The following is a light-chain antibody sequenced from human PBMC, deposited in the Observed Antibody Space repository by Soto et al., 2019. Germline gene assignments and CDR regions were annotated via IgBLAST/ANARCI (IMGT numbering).Light chain of an antibody. CDR2: GAS. J-gene: IGKJ1*01. CDR3: QQYNSWLWT. CDR1: QSVSSSY. Sequence: EIVLTQAPCSRSLSPLEIATLSCRGSQSVSSSYLAWYQQKTGQAPRLLIYGASSRATGIPDRFSGSGSGTEFTLIISSLQSEDYAVYYCQQYNSWLWTFGQGTKVDIK. V-gene: IGKV3-20*01.